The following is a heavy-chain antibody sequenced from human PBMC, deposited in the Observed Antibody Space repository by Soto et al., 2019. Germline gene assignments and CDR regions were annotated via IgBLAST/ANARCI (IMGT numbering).Heavy chain of an antibody. V-gene: IGHV4-30-4*01. CDR3: ARQVIVIVPATIDYYYYGMDV. CDR2: IYYSGST. D-gene: IGHD2-2*02. J-gene: IGHJ6*02. CDR1: GGSISSGDYY. Sequence: SETLSLTCTVSGGSISSGDYYWNWVRQPPGKGLEWIGYIYYSGSTYYNPSLKSRVTISVDTSKNQFSLKLSSLTAADTAVYYCARQVIVIVPATIDYYYYGMDVWGQGTTVTVSS.